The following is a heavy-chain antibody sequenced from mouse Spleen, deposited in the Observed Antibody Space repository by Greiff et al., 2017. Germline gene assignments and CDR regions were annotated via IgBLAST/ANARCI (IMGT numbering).Heavy chain of an antibody. D-gene: IGHD1-1*01. Sequence: VQLQQSVAELVRPGAQVRFSCQASGSTLKTTIMPWVNRRPEQGLEWIGRIDPANGNPKYAPKFQGKATITADTSSNTAYLQLSSLTSEDTAIYYCARTYGSSYLDYWGQGTTLTVSS. CDR2: IDPANGNP. V-gene: IGHV14-3*01. CDR3: ARTYGSSYLDY. J-gene: IGHJ2*01. CDR1: GSTLKTTI.